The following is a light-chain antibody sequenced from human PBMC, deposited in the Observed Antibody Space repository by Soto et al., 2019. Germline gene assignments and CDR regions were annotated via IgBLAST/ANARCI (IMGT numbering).Light chain of an antibody. J-gene: IGLJ1*01. Sequence: QSALTQPASVSGSPGQSITISCTGTSSDVGSYNLVSWYQQHPDKAPKLLISEVTKGPSGVSSRFSGPKSGNTASLTISGLQAEDEADYYCCSYAGGSTYVFGTGTKLTVL. V-gene: IGLV2-23*02. CDR1: SSDVGSYNL. CDR3: CSYAGGSTYV. CDR2: EVT.